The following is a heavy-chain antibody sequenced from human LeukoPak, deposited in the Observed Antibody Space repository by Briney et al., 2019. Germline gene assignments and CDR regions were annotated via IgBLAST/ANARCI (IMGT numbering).Heavy chain of an antibody. Sequence: GGSLRLSCAASGFTFCSYSMNWVRQAPGKGLEWVSSISSSSSYIYYADSVKGRFTISRDNAKNSLYLQMNSLRAEDTAVYYCARDIGYCSSTSCSVGFDYWGQGTLVTVSS. J-gene: IGHJ4*02. CDR2: ISSSSSYI. V-gene: IGHV3-21*01. CDR1: GFTFCSYS. CDR3: ARDIGYCSSTSCSVGFDY. D-gene: IGHD2-2*01.